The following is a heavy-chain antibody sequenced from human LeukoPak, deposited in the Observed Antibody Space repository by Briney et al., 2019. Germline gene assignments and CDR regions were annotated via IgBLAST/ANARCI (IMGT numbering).Heavy chain of an antibody. D-gene: IGHD6-13*01. CDR3: ARALIAAAGFADY. V-gene: IGHV1-2*06. CDR1: GYTFTGYY. CDR2: INPNSGGT. Sequence: ASVKVSCKASGYTFTGYYMHWVRQAPGQGLEWMGRINPNSGGTNYAQKFQGRVTMTRDTSISTAYMELSRLRSDDTAVYYCARALIAAAGFADYWGQGTLVTVSS. J-gene: IGHJ4*02.